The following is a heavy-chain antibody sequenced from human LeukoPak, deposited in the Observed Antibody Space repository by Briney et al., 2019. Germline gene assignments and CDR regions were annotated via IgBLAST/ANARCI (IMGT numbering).Heavy chain of an antibody. V-gene: IGHV3-7*02. J-gene: IGHJ4*02. Sequence: GGSLRLSCAASGFTFSNFWMTWVRQAPGKGLEGVANIKQDGGQKYYVDSVKGRFTISRDNAKNSLYLQMNSLRAEDTAVYYCTAATPDYWGQGTLVTVSS. CDR3: TAATPDY. CDR1: GFTFSNFW. D-gene: IGHD6-13*01. CDR2: IKQDGGQK.